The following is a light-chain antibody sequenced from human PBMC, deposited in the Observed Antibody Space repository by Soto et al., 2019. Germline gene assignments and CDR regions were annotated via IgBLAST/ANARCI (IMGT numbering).Light chain of an antibody. CDR3: AAWDDNLKGPV. CDR2: SNN. V-gene: IGLV1-44*01. Sequence: QLVLTQPPSASGTPGQRVTISCSGSSSNIGSNTVNWYQQLPGTAPKLLIYSNNQRPSGVPDRFSGSKSGTSASLAISGLQSEDEADYYCAAWDDNLKGPVFGGGTKLTVL. CDR1: SSNIGSNT. J-gene: IGLJ3*02.